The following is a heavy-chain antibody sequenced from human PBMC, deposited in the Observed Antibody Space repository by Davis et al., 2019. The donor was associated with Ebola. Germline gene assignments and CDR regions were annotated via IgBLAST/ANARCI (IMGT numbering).Heavy chain of an antibody. V-gene: IGHV4-34*01. J-gene: IGHJ4*02. CDR1: GGSFSGYY. CDR2: INHSGST. D-gene: IGHD1-26*01. Sequence: PSETLSLTCAVYGGSFSGYYWSWIRQPPGKGLEWIGEINHSGSTNYNPSLKSRVTISVDTSKNQFSLKLSSVTAADTAVYYCARDRVGNSGSYTDYWGQGTLVTVSS. CDR3: ARDRVGNSGSYTDY.